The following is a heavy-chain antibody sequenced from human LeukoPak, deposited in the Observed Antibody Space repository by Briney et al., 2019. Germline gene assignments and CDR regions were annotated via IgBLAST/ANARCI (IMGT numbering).Heavy chain of an antibody. Sequence: GGSLRLSCAASGFTFSSYSMNWVRQAPGKGLEWVSSISSSSSYIYYADSVKGRFTISRDNAKNSLYLQMNSLRAEDTAVYYCARDPNYALFAEFDYWGQGTLVTVSS. J-gene: IGHJ4*02. CDR2: ISSSSSYI. D-gene: IGHD3-10*02. CDR3: ARDPNYALFAEFDY. V-gene: IGHV3-21*01. CDR1: GFTFSSYS.